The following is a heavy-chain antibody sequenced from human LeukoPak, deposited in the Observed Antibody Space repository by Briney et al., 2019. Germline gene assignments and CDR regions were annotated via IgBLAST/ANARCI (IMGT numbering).Heavy chain of an antibody. Sequence: PSQTLSLTCTVSGGSISSGSYYWSWIRQPAGKGLEWIGRIYTSGNTNYNPSLKSRVTISVDTSKNQFSLKLSSVTAADTAVYYCASSIAAAGTNFDYWGQGTLVTVSS. CDR1: GGSISSGSYY. J-gene: IGHJ4*02. CDR3: ASSIAAAGTNFDY. CDR2: IYTSGNT. V-gene: IGHV4-61*02. D-gene: IGHD6-13*01.